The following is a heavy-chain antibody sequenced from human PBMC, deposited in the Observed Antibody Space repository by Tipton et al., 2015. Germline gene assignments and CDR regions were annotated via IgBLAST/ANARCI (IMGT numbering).Heavy chain of an antibody. V-gene: IGHV4-38-2*01. J-gene: IGHJ4*02. Sequence: TLSLTCAVSAYSITSDYYWGWIRQPPGKGLEWIGYIYYSGSTNYNPSLRSRVAMSIDTSKNQFSLKLTSVTAADTAVYYCACQDYDILTRDYQTVDYWGQGTLVTVSS. CDR2: IYYSGST. CDR3: ACQDYDILTRDYQTVDY. CDR1: AYSITSDYY. D-gene: IGHD3-9*01.